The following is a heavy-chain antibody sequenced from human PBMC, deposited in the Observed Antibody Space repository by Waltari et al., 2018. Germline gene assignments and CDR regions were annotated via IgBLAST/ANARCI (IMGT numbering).Heavy chain of an antibody. CDR1: GGSISSSSYY. V-gene: IGHV4-39*07. CDR3: ARDRVDIVGATGAFDY. D-gene: IGHD1-26*01. J-gene: IGHJ4*02. Sequence: QLQLQESGPGLVTPSETLSLTCTVSGGSISSSSYYWGWIRQPPGTGLEWIGGIYYSGSNYYNPSLKSRFIISVDTSKNQLSLKLSSVTAADTAAYYCARDRVDIVGATGAFDYWGQGTLVTVSS. CDR2: IYYSGSN.